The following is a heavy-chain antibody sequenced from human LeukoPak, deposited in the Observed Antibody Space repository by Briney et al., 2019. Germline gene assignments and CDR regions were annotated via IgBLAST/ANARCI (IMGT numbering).Heavy chain of an antibody. CDR1: GFTFSSYA. D-gene: IGHD3-22*01. Sequence: PGGSLRLSCAASGFTFSSYAMSWVRQAPGKGLEWVSAISGSGGSTYYADSVKGRFTISRDNSKNTLYLQMNSLRAEDTAVYYCATTQGSVVALNDAFDIWGQGTMVTVSS. CDR2: ISGSGGST. CDR3: ATTQGSVVALNDAFDI. J-gene: IGHJ3*02. V-gene: IGHV3-23*01.